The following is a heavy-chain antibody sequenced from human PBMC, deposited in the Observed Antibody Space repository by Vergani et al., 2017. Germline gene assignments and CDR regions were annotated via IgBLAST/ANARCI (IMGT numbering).Heavy chain of an antibody. CDR2: ISAYNGNT. V-gene: IGHV1-18*04. J-gene: IGHJ3*02. D-gene: IGHD3-22*01. Sequence: QVQLVQSGAEVKTPGASVKVSCKASGYTFTSYGISWVRQAPGQGLEWMGWISAYNGNTNYAQKLQGRVTMTTDTSTSTAYMELRSLRSDDTAVYYCARRFLYYYDSSGYYLDAFDIWGQGTMVTVSS. CDR1: GYTFTSYG. CDR3: ARRFLYYYDSSGYYLDAFDI.